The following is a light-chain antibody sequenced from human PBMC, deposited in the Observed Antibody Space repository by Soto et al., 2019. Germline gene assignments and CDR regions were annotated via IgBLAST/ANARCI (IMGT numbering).Light chain of an antibody. CDR1: QSISSW. Sequence: DIHITHSPSTLSSSLVDRVSITCRASQSISSWLAWYQQKPGKAPKLLIYQASTLESGVPSNFSGSGSGTEFTLTISSLQPEDFATYYCQQYNSYPWTFGQGTKVDIK. CDR2: QAS. V-gene: IGKV1-5*03. CDR3: QQYNSYPWT. J-gene: IGKJ1*01.